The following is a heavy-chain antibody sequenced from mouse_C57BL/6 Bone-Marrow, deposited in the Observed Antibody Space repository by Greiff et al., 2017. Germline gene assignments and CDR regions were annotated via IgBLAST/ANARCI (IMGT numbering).Heavy chain of an antibody. J-gene: IGHJ4*01. V-gene: IGHV1-22*01. CDR1: GYTFPDYN. D-gene: IGHD1-1*01. Sequence: VQLQQSGPELVKPGASVKMSCKASGYTFPDYNMHWVKQSPGKSLEWIGYINPNNGGTSYNQKFKGKATLTVNKSSSTAYMELRSLTSEDSAVYYCARLITTVVANYAMDYWGQGTSVTVSS. CDR3: ARLITTVVANYAMDY. CDR2: INPNNGGT.